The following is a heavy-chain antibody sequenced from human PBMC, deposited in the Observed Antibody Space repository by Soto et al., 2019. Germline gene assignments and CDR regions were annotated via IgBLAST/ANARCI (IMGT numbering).Heavy chain of an antibody. D-gene: IGHD1-20*01. CDR3: ASNNLVSTHYGMNG. Sequence: ASVKVSCKASGYTFTSYAMHWVRQAPGQRLERMGWINAGNGNTKYSQKFQGRVTITRDTSASTAYMERSRLRSEDTAVYYCASNNLVSTHYGMNGWDQESTFTIAS. V-gene: IGHV1-3*01. J-gene: IGHJ6*02. CDR1: GYTFTSYA. CDR2: INAGNGNT.